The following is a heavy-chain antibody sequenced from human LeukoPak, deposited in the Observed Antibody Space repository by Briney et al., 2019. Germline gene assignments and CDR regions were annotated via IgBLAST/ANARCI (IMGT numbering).Heavy chain of an antibody. CDR1: GGSISSAGYY. J-gene: IGHJ6*03. CDR3: ARDSKGLYSSSSSDYYMDV. CDR2: IYYSGST. D-gene: IGHD6-6*01. Sequence: SQTLSLTCTVSGGSISSAGYYWSWIRQHPGKGLEWLGYIYYSGSTYYNPSLMSRVTISVDTSKKQFSLKLSSVTAADTAVYYCARDSKGLYSSSSSDYYMDVWGKGTTVTVSS. V-gene: IGHV4-31*03.